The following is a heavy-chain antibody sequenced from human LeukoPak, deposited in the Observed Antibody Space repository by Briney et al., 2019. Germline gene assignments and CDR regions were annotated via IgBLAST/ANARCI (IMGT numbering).Heavy chain of an antibody. Sequence: SETLSLTCTVSGGSISSYYWSWIRQPPGKGLEWIGEINHSGSTNYNPSLKSRVTISVDTSKNQFSLKLSSVTAADTAVYYCASGMTYYYDSSGYYPTGYFDYWGQGTLVTVSS. V-gene: IGHV4-34*01. CDR3: ASGMTYYYDSSGYYPTGYFDY. CDR1: GGSISSYY. CDR2: INHSGST. D-gene: IGHD3-22*01. J-gene: IGHJ4*02.